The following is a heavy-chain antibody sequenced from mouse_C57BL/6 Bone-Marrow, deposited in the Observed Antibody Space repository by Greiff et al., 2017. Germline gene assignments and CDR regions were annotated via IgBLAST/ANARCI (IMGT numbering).Heavy chain of an antibody. J-gene: IGHJ4*01. CDR3: ARDAGPSQRYAMDY. CDR1: GFTFSDFY. CDR2: SRNKANDYTT. Sequence: EVQRVESGGGLVQSGRSLRLSCATSGFTFSDFYMEWVRQAPGKGLEWIAASRNKANDYTTEYSASVKGRFIVSRDTSQSILYLQMNALRAEDTAIYYCARDAGPSQRYAMDYWGQGTSVTVSS. V-gene: IGHV7-1*01.